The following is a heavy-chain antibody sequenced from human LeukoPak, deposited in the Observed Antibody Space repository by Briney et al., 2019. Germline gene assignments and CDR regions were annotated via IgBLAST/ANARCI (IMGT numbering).Heavy chain of an antibody. Sequence: GRSLRLSCAASGFTSSSYGMHWVRQAPGKGLEWVAIIWYDGSNKYYADSVKGRFTISRDNSKNTLYLQMNSLRAEDTAVYYCARDPTAAGNYYYYMDVWGKGTTVTVSS. D-gene: IGHD6-13*01. CDR2: IWYDGSNK. V-gene: IGHV3-33*01. CDR3: ARDPTAAGNYYYYMDV. J-gene: IGHJ6*03. CDR1: GFTSSSYG.